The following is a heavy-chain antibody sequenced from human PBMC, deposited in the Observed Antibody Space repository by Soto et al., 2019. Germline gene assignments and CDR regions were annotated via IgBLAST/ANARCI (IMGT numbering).Heavy chain of an antibody. Sequence: GSLRLSCAASGFAFSRYENIWSPQCPVTRLYCVSYFSGGVYASSGGPTIHYAYSVKRRFIISRNNAKNTLYLQINSLRDEDTAVYYCARLSQSFIEYCQYRVQGTLVIVSS. CDR2: FSGGVYASSGGPTI. CDR3: ARLSQSFIEYCQY. V-gene: IGHV3-48*03. D-gene: IGHD3-16*02. J-gene: IGHJ1*01. CDR1: GFAFSRYE.